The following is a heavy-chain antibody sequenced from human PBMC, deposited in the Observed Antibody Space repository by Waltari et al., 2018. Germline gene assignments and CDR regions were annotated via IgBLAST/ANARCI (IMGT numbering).Heavy chain of an antibody. Sequence: EVQLVDSGGGLVQPGGSLRVSCAASGFTFSTTWLSWVRPAPGKGLEWVASIKEDGSVQYYVESVKGRFTISRDNAKNSRYLQMNSLRPEDTAVYFCARAHDWGQGTGVTVSS. CDR1: GFTFSTTW. J-gene: IGHJ4*02. CDR2: IKEDGSVQ. CDR3: ARAHD. V-gene: IGHV3-7*04.